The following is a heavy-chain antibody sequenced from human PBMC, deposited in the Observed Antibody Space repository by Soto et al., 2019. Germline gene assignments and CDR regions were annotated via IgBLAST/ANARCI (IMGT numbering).Heavy chain of an antibody. J-gene: IGHJ4*02. Sequence: SETLSLTCTVSGGSISSYYWSWIWQPPGKGLEWIGYIYYSGSTNYNPSLKSRVTISVDTSKNQFSLKLSSVTAADTAVYYCARGDSSSWYPPFDYWGQGTLVTVSS. CDR3: ARGDSSSWYPPFDY. CDR1: GGSISSYY. V-gene: IGHV4-59*01. D-gene: IGHD6-13*01. CDR2: IYYSGST.